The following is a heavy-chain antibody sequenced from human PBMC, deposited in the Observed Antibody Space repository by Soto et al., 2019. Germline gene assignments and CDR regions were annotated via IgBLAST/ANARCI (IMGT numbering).Heavy chain of an antibody. V-gene: IGHV4-34*01. D-gene: IGHD3-16*02. CDR2: INHSGST. CDR3: ARAVGSLSRMDV. J-gene: IGHJ6*02. Sequence: SETLSLTCAVYGGSGGSFSGYYWSWIRQPPGKGLEWIGEINHSGSTNYNPSLKSRVTISVDTSKNQFSLKLSSVTAADTAVYFCARAVGSLSRMDVWGQGTTVTVSS. CDR1: GGSGGSFSGYY.